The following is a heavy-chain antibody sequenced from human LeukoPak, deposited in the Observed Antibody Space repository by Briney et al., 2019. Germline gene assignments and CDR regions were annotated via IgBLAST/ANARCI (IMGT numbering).Heavy chain of an antibody. Sequence: SETLSLTCTVSGGSISSSSYYWGWIRQPPGKGLEWIGSIYYSGSTYYNPSLKSRVTISVDTSKNQFSLKLSSVTAADTAVYYCASYSNYGKNYYYGMDVWGQGTTVTVSS. CDR1: GGSISSSSYY. CDR3: ASYSNYGKNYYYGMDV. D-gene: IGHD4-4*01. CDR2: IYYSGST. J-gene: IGHJ6*02. V-gene: IGHV4-39*01.